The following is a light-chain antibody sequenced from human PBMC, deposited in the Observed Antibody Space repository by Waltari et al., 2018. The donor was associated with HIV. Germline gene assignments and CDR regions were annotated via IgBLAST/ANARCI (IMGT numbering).Light chain of an antibody. CDR3: LLFFGATRV. CDR1: PGAVTNRHS. CDR2: DST. J-gene: IGLJ2*01. Sequence: QAAVTQEPSLTVSPGGTIILTCGSSPGAVTNRHSAYCFQQKPGRAPTPLIYDSTKRHSWTPARFSGFLLGDKAVLTLSGALSEDEAVYYCLLFFGATRVFGGGTMVTV. V-gene: IGLV7-46*01.